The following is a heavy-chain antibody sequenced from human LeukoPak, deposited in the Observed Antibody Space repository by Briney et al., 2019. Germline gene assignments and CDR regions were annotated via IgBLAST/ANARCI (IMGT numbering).Heavy chain of an antibody. CDR2: FDLVHGDT. CDR1: GYRFTELS. J-gene: IGHJ4*02. V-gene: IGHV1-24*01. Sequence: ASVKVSCKVSGYRFTELSRHWVRQAPGKGLEWLGGFDLVHGDTIYAQKFQGRVTMTEDTSTDTSYMELSSLGSEDTAVYFCTAGRAYSLLDFWGQGALVIVSS. CDR3: TAGRAYSLLDF. D-gene: IGHD5-18*01.